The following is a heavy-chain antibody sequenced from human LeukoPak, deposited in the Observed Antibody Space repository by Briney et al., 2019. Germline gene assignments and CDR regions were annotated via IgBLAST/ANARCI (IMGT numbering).Heavy chain of an antibody. J-gene: IGHJ6*03. CDR2: INPNSGGT. Sequence: GASVKVSCKASGYTFTGYYMHWVRQAPGQGLEWMGWINPNSGGTNYAQKSQGRVTMTRDTSISTAYMELSRLRSDDTAVYYCARGPVSYGGKFYYYYYMDVWGKGTTVTVSS. CDR3: ARGPVSYGGKFYYYYYMDV. V-gene: IGHV1-2*02. CDR1: GYTFTGYY. D-gene: IGHD4-23*01.